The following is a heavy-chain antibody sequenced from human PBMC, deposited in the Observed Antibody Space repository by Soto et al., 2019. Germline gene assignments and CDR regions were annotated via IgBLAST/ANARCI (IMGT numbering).Heavy chain of an antibody. D-gene: IGHD3-22*01. CDR3: ARQIYDSDTGPNFQYYFDS. CDR1: GYSFAGYW. CDR2: MDPSDSQT. V-gene: IGHV5-10-1*01. J-gene: IGHJ4*02. Sequence: PGESLKISCKGSGYSFAGYWITWVRQKPGKGLEWMGRMDPSDSQTYYSPSFRGHVTISATKSITTVFLQWSSLRASDTAMYYCARQIYDSDTGPNFQYYFDSWVQGTPVTV.